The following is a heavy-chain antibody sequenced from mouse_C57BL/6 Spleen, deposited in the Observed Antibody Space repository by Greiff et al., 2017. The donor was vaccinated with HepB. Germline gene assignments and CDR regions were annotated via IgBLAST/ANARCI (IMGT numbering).Heavy chain of an antibody. Sequence: QVQLQQPGAELVKPGASVKMSCKASGYTFTSYWITWVKQRPGQGLEWIGDIYPGSGSTNYNEKFKSKATLTVDTSSSTAYMQLSSLTSEDSAVYYCARIITTVVATDWYFDVWGTGTTVTVSS. CDR2: IYPGSGST. J-gene: IGHJ1*03. D-gene: IGHD1-1*01. CDR1: GYTFTSYW. V-gene: IGHV1-55*01. CDR3: ARIITTVVATDWYFDV.